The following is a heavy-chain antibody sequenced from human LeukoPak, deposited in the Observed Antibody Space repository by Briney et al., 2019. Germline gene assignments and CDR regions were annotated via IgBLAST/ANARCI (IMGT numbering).Heavy chain of an antibody. Sequence: SETLSLTCTVSGGSISSYYWSWIRQPPGKGLEWIGYIYYSGSTNYNPSLKSRVTISVDRSKNQFSLKLSSVTAADTAVYYCARGGWGATKSNDAFDIWGQGTMVTVSS. V-gene: IGHV4-59*12. CDR3: ARGGWGATKSNDAFDI. J-gene: IGHJ3*02. D-gene: IGHD5-12*01. CDR2: IYYSGST. CDR1: GGSISSYY.